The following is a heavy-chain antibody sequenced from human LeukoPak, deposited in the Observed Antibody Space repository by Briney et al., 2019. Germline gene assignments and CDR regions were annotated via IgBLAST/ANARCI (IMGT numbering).Heavy chain of an antibody. CDR1: GSSISNYY. Sequence: SVTLSLTCTVSGSSISNYYWTWIRQPAGKGLEWIGRIYTSGGTNYNPSLKTRVTMSVDTSKNQVSLKLSSVTAADTAIYYCARAAEYSSGWYPFDYWGQGILVTVSA. J-gene: IGHJ4*02. CDR3: ARAAEYSSGWYPFDY. CDR2: IYTSGGT. D-gene: IGHD6-19*01. V-gene: IGHV4-4*07.